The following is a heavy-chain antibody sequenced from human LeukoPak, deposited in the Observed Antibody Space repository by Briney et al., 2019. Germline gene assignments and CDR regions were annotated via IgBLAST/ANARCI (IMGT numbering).Heavy chain of an antibody. J-gene: IGHJ4*02. CDR3: ARGLVYGHFDY. CDR1: GGSISSYY. CDR2: IYYSGST. Sequence: SETLSLTCTVSGGSISSYYWSWIRQPPGKGLEWVGHIYYSGSTNYTPYLKRRVTISVDTSKNQFSLKLSSVTAADTAVYYCARGLVYGHFDYWGQGTLVTVSS. D-gene: IGHD3-9*01. V-gene: IGHV4-59*01.